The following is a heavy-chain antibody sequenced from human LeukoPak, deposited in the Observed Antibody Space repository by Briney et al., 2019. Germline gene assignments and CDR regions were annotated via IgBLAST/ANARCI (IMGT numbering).Heavy chain of an antibody. V-gene: IGHV4-38-2*01. Sequence: PSETLSLTCAVSGYSISSGYYWGWIRQPPGKGLEWIGSIYHSGSTYYNPSLKSRVTISVDTSKNQFSLKLSSVTAADTAVYYCAGYCSGGSCYPGHFDYWGQGTLVTVSS. J-gene: IGHJ4*02. CDR1: GYSISSGYY. CDR2: IYHSGST. D-gene: IGHD2-15*01. CDR3: AGYCSGGSCYPGHFDY.